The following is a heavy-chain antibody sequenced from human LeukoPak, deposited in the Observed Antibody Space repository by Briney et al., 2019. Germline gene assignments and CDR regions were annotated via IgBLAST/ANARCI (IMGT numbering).Heavy chain of an antibody. V-gene: IGHV3-74*01. CDR1: GFTFSTYW. CDR3: AMGPYYYDSSGYYY. D-gene: IGHD3-22*01. Sequence: SGGSLRRSCAASGFTFSTYWIYWVRQGPVKGLVWVSRINSDGSITDYGDSVKGRFTISRDNAKNTLYLQMNSLRAEDTAVYYCAMGPYYYDSSGYYYWGQGTLVTVSS. CDR2: INSDGSIT. J-gene: IGHJ4*02.